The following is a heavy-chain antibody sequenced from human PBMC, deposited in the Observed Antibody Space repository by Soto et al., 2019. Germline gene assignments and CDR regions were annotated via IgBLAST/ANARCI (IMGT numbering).Heavy chain of an antibody. J-gene: IGHJ4*01. CDR1: GYSISSGYY. D-gene: IGHD3-22*01. Sequence: SETLSLTCAVSGYSISSGYYWGWIRQSPGKGLEWLGSIFHSGTTYDNPSLKSRVTISVDMSKNQFSLRLSSVTAADTAVYYCASLLHASRGYYYFDYWGHGTLVTVSS. CDR3: ASLLHASRGYYYFDY. CDR2: IFHSGTT. V-gene: IGHV4-38-2*01.